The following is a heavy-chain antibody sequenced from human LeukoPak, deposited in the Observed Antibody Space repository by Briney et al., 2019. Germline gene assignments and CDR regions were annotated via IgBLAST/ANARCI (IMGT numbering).Heavy chain of an antibody. CDR1: GFAFSVYA. V-gene: IGHV3-23*01. Sequence: GGSLRLSCTASGFAFSVYAMSWLRQPPGKGLEWVSTINANSGTTSYAASVRGRFTISRDNSKNTLYLQLNTLRADETATYYCAKPISGGLAVTADWFHPWGQGTLVVVSS. CDR3: AKPISGGLAVTADWFHP. J-gene: IGHJ5*01. CDR2: INANSGTT. D-gene: IGHD6-19*01.